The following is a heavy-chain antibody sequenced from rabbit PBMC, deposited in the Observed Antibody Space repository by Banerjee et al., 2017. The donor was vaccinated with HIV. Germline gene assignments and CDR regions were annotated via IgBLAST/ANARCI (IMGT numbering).Heavy chain of an antibody. CDR3: ARRDAVSSVSFNL. Sequence: QSLQESGGDLVKPGASLTLTCTASGFDLSSSYSMGWVRQAPGKGLEWIGWISSGGSTYYASWVNGRFTISSHNAQNTLYLQLNSLTVADTATYFCARRDAVSSVSFNLWGPGTLVTVS. CDR2: ISSGGST. V-gene: IGHV1S40*01. D-gene: IGHD8-1*01. J-gene: IGHJ4*01. CDR1: GFDLSSSYS.